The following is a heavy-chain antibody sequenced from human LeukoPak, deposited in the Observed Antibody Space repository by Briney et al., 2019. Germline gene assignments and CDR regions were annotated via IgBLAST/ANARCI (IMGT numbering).Heavy chain of an antibody. CDR1: VGSIRSYY. V-gene: IGHV4-59*08. CDR2: MYYSGST. D-gene: IGHD1-26*01. CDR3: AGYLGNGAFDI. Sequence: PETLSLTCTDPVGSIRSYYWSCIPQPPGKGLEWIGYMYYSGSTNYHPSLKSRVTISVDTSKNQFYLKLSSVTAGETAVYYCAGYLGNGAFDIWGLGTMVTVSS. J-gene: IGHJ3*02.